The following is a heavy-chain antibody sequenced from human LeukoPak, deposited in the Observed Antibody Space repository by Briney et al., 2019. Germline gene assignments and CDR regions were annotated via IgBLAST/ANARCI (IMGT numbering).Heavy chain of an antibody. V-gene: IGHV3-23*01. CDR2: ISGSGGST. J-gene: IGHJ4*02. CDR3: ARAAGGYCSSTSCYTGHFDY. D-gene: IGHD2-2*02. CDR1: GFTFSSYA. Sequence: GGSLRLSCAASGFTFSSYAMSWVRQAPGKGLEWVSAISGSGGSTYYADSVKGRFTISRDNSKNTLYLQMNSLRAEDTAVYYCARAAGGYCSSTSCYTGHFDYWGQGTLVTVSS.